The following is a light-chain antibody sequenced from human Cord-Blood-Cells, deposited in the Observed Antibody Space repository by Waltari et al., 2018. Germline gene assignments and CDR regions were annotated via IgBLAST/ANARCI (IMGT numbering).Light chain of an antibody. Sequence: EIVMTQSPATLSVSPGERATLSCRASQSVSSNLAWYQQKPGQAPRLLILGASPRATGIPARFSGGGSATEFTLTISSLQSEDFAVYYCQQYNNWPPWTFGQGTKVEIK. CDR2: GAS. CDR1: QSVSSN. J-gene: IGKJ1*01. V-gene: IGKV3-15*01. CDR3: QQYNNWPPWT.